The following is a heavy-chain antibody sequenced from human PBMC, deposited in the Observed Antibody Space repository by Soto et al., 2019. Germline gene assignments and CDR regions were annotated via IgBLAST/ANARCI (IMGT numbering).Heavy chain of an antibody. CDR2: MSHGGGT. CDR3: ARVERGTATTVVDAFDI. Sequence: QVQLQQWGAGLLKPSETLSLTCAVFGGSVNSGNNYWSWIRRPPGKGLEWIGEMSHGGGTHFNPSLKSRVTISVDTSKNQFSLKMSSVTAADTALYYCARVERGTATTVVDAFDIWGPGTMVTVSS. D-gene: IGHD1-1*01. J-gene: IGHJ3*02. V-gene: IGHV4-34*01. CDR1: GGSVNSGNNY.